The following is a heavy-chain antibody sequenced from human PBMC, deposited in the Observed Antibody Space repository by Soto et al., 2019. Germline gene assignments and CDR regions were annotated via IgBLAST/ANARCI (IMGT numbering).Heavy chain of an antibody. J-gene: IGHJ4*02. CDR3: ARDHNTIFGVVINGPYY. D-gene: IGHD3-3*01. CDR1: GFTFSSYS. V-gene: IGHV3-48*01. CDR2: ISSSSSTI. Sequence: EVQLVESGGGLVQPGGSLRLSCAASGFTFSSYSMNWVRQAPGKGLEWVSYISSSSSTIYYADSVKGRFTISRDKDKNSLYLQRNRLRAEYTAVSYRARDHNTIFGVVINGPYYWGQGTLVTDSS.